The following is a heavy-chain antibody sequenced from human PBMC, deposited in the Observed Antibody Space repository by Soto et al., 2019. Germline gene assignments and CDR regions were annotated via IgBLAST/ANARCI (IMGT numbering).Heavy chain of an antibody. V-gene: IGHV3-48*01. J-gene: IGHJ6*03. Sequence: GGSLRLSCAASGFTFSSYSMNWVRQAPGKGLEWVSYISSSSSTIYYADSVKGRFTISRDNAKNSLYLQMNSLRAEDTAVYYCARLAPLNTWSGYFGDYYYYYMDVWGKGTTVTVSS. CDR1: GFTFSSYS. CDR2: ISSSSSTI. CDR3: ARLAPLNTWSGYFGDYYYYYMDV. D-gene: IGHD3-3*01.